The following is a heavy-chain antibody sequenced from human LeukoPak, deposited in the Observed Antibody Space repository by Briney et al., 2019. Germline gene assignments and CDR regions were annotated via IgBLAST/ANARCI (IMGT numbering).Heavy chain of an antibody. V-gene: IGHV1-2*02. D-gene: IGHD5-12*01. CDR3: AKDMRSRGYSGYDCFDY. Sequence: GASVKVSCKASRYTFTGYYMHWVRQAPGQGLERMGWINPHSGDTNYAQKFQGRVTMTRDTSTSTAYMEVSRLRSDDTAVYYCAKDMRSRGYSGYDCFDYWGQGTLVTVSS. J-gene: IGHJ4*02. CDR1: RYTFTGYY. CDR2: INPHSGDT.